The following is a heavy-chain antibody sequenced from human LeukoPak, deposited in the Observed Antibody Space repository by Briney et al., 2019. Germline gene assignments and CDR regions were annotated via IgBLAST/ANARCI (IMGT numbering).Heavy chain of an antibody. V-gene: IGHV3-23*01. CDR1: GFIFSNYG. D-gene: IGHD6-6*01. CDR2: ISDSGGDT. Sequence: GGSLRLSCAASGFIFSNYGMSWVRQAPGKGLGWVSAISDSGGDTYYADSVKGRFTISKDISKNTLHLQMNNLRAEDTAVYYCAKRVPYSSSSVYFDYWGQGTLVTVSS. CDR3: AKRVPYSSSSVYFDY. J-gene: IGHJ4*02.